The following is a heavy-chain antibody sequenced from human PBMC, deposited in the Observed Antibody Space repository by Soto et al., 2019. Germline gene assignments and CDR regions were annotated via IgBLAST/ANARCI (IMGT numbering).Heavy chain of an antibody. CDR2: ISGSDGST. D-gene: IGHD1-1*01. CDR3: AKDRERDACYKNY. J-gene: IGHJ4*02. V-gene: IGHV3-23*04. CDR1: GFSFSSYA. Sequence: EVQLVDSGGGLIQPGGSLRLSCVASGFSFSSYAMTWVRQAPGKGLEWVSVISGSDGSTYYADSVKGRFTISRDNSKNTLYLKINSLRAEDTAVYYGAKDRERDACYKNYWGQGPLFPFSS.